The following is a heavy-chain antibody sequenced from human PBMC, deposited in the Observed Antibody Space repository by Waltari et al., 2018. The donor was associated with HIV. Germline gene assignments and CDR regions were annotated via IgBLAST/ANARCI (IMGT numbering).Heavy chain of an antibody. Sequence: QVQLVQSGAEMKKPGSSVKVSCKASGGTFGNYGINWVLQAPGQGLEWMGGIIPIFGTTNLAQKYQGRVTISADEFTSTVYMELSSLRSEDTAVYHCARTDTHFWGQGTLVTVSS. V-gene: IGHV1-69*12. CDR2: IIPIFGTT. J-gene: IGHJ4*02. CDR1: GGTFGNYG. CDR3: ARTDTHF.